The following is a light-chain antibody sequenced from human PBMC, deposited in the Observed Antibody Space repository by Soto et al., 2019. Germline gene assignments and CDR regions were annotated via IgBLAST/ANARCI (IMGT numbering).Light chain of an antibody. V-gene: IGLV2-14*03. CDR3: TSWTTSTTMI. CDR1: SSDIGAYNY. J-gene: IGLJ2*01. CDR2: HVN. Sequence: QSVLTQPASVSGSPGQSITISCTGTSSDIGAYNYVSWYQQHPGKAPKLMIYHVNIRPSGVSNRFPGSKSGNTASLTISGLQAEDEADYYCTSWTTSTTMIFGGGTKLTVL.